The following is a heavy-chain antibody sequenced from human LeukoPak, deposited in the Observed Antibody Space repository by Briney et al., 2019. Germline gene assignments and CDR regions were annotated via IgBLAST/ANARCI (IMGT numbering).Heavy chain of an antibody. CDR3: VRDLMGSGSTTAYLHH. CDR1: GFTFSDYS. J-gene: IGHJ1*01. V-gene: IGHV3-21*01. D-gene: IGHD1-1*01. Sequence: GALRLSCAASGFTFSDYSMNWVHQAPGKALEWVSSISRSSRHVYYAGSVKGRFTISRDNAKNSLYLQMNSLRAEDMAVYFCVRDLMGSGSTTAYLHHWGQGTLVTVSS. CDR2: ISRSSRHV.